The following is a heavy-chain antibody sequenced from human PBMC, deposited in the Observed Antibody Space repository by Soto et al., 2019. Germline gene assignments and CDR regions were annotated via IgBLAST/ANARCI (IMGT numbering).Heavy chain of an antibody. V-gene: IGHV3-74*01. CDR3: ARVPTTALAGPHYFDN. CDR2: ISSDGSST. Sequence: EVQLVESGGDLVQPGGSLRLSCAASGFTFSSYWMHWVRQAPGKGLVWVSRISSDGSSTHYADSVKGRFTISRDNAKNTLYLQMNSLRAEDTAVYYCARVPTTALAGPHYFDNWFQGTLVTVSS. D-gene: IGHD6-19*01. J-gene: IGHJ4*02. CDR1: GFTFSSYW.